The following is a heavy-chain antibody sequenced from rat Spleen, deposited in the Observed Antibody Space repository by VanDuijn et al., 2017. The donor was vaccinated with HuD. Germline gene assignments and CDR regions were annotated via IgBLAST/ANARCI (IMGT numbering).Heavy chain of an antibody. CDR3: AKLSGKYYGYNYLDW. CDR2: ISYDGGGT. V-gene: IGHV5-25*01. J-gene: IGHJ2*01. Sequence: EVQLVESGGGLVQPGRSMKLSCAALGFTLSNYDMAWVRQAPTKGLEWVASISYDGGGTYYRDSVKGRFTISRDNTKNTLYLQMDSLRSEDTATYYCAKLSGKYYGYNYLDWWGQGVMVTVSS. CDR1: GFTLSNYD. D-gene: IGHD1-9*01.